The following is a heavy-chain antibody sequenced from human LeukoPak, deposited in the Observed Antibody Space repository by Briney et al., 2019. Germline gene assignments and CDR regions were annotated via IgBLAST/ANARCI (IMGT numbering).Heavy chain of an antibody. CDR1: GASSCGWY. CDR3: ARAPRRPEGPIEY. Sequence: PSETLSLTCTVSGASSCGWYWSWIQQPPGKGLEWIGYVYGSGYTNYNPSLKSRVTMSIDTSKNHFSLKLTSVTAADTATYYCARAPRRPEGPIEYWGQGTLVTVSS. V-gene: IGHV4-59*01. CDR2: VYGSGYT. D-gene: IGHD1-26*01. J-gene: IGHJ4*02.